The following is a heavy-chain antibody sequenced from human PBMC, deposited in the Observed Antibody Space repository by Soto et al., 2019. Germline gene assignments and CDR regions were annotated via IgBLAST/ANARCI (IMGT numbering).Heavy chain of an antibody. J-gene: IGHJ6*02. V-gene: IGHV4-31*03. CDR2: IYYSGST. CDR3: ARDHYGGNSDYYGMDV. CDR1: GGSISSGGYY. D-gene: IGHD2-21*02. Sequence: SETLSLTCTVSGGSISSGGYYWSWIRQHPGKGLEWIGYIYYSGSTYYNPSLKSRVTISVDTSKNQFSLKLSSVTAADTAVYYCARDHYGGNSDYYGMDVWGQGTTVTVSS.